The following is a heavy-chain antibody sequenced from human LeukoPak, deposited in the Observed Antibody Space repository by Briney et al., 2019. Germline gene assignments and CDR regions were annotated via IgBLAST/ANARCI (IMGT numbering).Heavy chain of an antibody. V-gene: IGHV3-23*01. CDR1: GYTFRRYW. D-gene: IGHD6-19*01. CDR2: ISGSGGST. J-gene: IGHJ4*02. Sequence: GGCLRLSRADSGYTFRRYWMKGVREARGKGREGVAGISGSGGSTYYADSVKGRFTISRDNSKNTLYLQMNSLRAEDTAVYYCAKDYRSGWYDYWGQGTLVTVSS. CDR3: AKDYRSGWYDY.